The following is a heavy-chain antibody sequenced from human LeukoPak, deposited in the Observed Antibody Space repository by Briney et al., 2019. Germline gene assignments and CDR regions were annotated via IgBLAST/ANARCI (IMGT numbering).Heavy chain of an antibody. CDR1: GGSFSAYY. V-gene: IGHV4-34*01. Sequence: SETLSLTCAVYGGSFSAYYWSWIRQPPGKGLEWIGEINHSGSTNYNPSLKSRVTISVDTSKHQFSLKLSSVTAADTAVYYCARGGGAALPKVFDYWGQGTLVTVSS. J-gene: IGHJ4*02. CDR2: INHSGST. D-gene: IGHD3-16*01. CDR3: ARGGGAALPKVFDY.